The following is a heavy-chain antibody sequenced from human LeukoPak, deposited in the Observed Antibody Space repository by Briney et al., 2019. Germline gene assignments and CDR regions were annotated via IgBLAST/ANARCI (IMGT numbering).Heavy chain of an antibody. V-gene: IGHV4-4*07. Sequence: SETLSLTCTVSGGSISSYYWSWVRQPAGKGLEWIGRIYTSGSTNYNPSRKSRLTMSVDTSKNQLSLKLSTVTAADTAVYYCARDLQQPGAVDAFDIWGPGTMVTVSS. D-gene: IGHD6-13*01. CDR1: GGSISSYY. CDR3: ARDLQQPGAVDAFDI. J-gene: IGHJ3*02. CDR2: IYTSGST.